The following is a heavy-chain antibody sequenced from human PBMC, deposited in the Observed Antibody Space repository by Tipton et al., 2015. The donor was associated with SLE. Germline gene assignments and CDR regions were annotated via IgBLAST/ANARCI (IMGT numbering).Heavy chain of an antibody. CDR1: GGSLSSHY. V-gene: IGHV4-59*11. D-gene: IGHD3-22*01. J-gene: IGHJ3*02. CDR2: IYNSGSA. CDR3: ARSDYYDRSGYSSYAFDI. Sequence: TLSLTCTVSGGSLSSHYWSWIRQPPGKGLERIGYIYNSGSANYNPSLKSRVTISVDPSKNHFSLKLSSVSAADTTVYYCARSDYYDRSGYSSYAFDIWGQGTMVTFSS.